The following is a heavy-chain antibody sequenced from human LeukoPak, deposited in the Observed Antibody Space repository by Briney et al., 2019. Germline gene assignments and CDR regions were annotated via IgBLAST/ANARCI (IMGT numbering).Heavy chain of an antibody. CDR2: ISSSSSYI. D-gene: IGHD2-2*01. CDR1: GFTFSSYS. Sequence: GGSLRLSCAASGFTFSSYSMNWVRQAPGKGLEWVSSISSSSSYIYYADSVKGRFTISRDNSKNTLYLQMNSLRAEDTAVYYCAKDIVVVPDPYYYYYMDVWGKGTTVTISS. CDR3: AKDIVVVPDPYYYYYMDV. J-gene: IGHJ6*03. V-gene: IGHV3-21*04.